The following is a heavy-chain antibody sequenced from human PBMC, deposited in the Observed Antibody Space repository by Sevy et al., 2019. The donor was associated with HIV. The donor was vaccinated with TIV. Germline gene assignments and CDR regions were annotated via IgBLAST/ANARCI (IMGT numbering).Heavy chain of an antibody. V-gene: IGHV3-11*01. Sequence: GESLKISCAASGFTFSDYYMSWIRQAPGKGLEWVSYISSSGSTIYYARSVKGRFTISRDNAKNSLYLQMNSLRAEDTAVYYCARVGIVGAAAYWGQGTLVTVSS. CDR3: ARVGIVGAAAY. J-gene: IGHJ4*02. CDR2: ISSSGSTI. CDR1: GFTFSDYY. D-gene: IGHD1-26*01.